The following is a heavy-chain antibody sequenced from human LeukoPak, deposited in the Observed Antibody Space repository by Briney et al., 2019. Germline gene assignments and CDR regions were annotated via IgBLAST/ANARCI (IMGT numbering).Heavy chain of an antibody. CDR3: ARRSSTGSYFED. J-gene: IGHJ4*02. CDR2: ISYSGST. CDR1: GGYVSSINYF. Sequence: PSETLSLTCTVSGGYVSSINYFWAYIRQPPGKGLEWIGTISYSGSTYYNPSLESRVAVSVDTSKNEVSLKLSFVTAADTAVYYCARRSSTGSYFEDWGQGTLVTVSS. D-gene: IGHD1-26*01. V-gene: IGHV4-39*01.